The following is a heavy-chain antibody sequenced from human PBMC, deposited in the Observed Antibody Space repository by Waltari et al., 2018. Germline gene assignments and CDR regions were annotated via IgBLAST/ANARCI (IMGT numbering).Heavy chain of an antibody. D-gene: IGHD2-21*02. V-gene: IGHV4-39*01. CDR1: GGSISSTHYY. Sequence: QLRLQESGPGLVKPSDTLSLTCTVSGGSISSTHYYWGWIRQPPGKGLEWIGSIYYSGHTYYNPSLKSRVTMSADTSKNQFSLKLSSVTAADTAVYYCARHQDWVVVSATWFDPWGQGTLVTVSS. J-gene: IGHJ5*02. CDR2: IYYSGHT. CDR3: ARHQDWVVVSATWFDP.